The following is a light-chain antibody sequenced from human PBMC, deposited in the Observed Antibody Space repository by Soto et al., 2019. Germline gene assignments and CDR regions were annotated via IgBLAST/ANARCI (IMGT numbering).Light chain of an antibody. CDR2: GAS. CDR1: QSVSSSY. J-gene: IGKJ1*01. CDR3: QQYGSSWWT. Sequence: EIVLTQSPGTLSLSPGERATLSCRASQSVSSSYLAWYQQKPGQAPRLLIYGASSRATGIPDRFSGSGSGTDFTLTISRLEPEDFAVYYCQQYGSSWWTFGQGTKGEIK. V-gene: IGKV3-20*01.